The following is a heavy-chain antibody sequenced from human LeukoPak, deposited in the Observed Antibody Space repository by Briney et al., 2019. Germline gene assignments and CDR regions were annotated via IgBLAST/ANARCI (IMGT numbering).Heavy chain of an antibody. CDR3: ARISGSYYPETNYFDY. CDR1: GFTFDDYG. V-gene: IGHV3-20*04. Sequence: GGSLRLSCAASGFTFDDYGMSWVRQAPGKGLEWVSGINWNGGSTGYADSVKGRFTISRDNAKNSLYLQMNSLRAEDTALYYCARISGSYYPETNYFDYWGQGTLVTVSS. D-gene: IGHD1-26*01. J-gene: IGHJ4*02. CDR2: INWNGGST.